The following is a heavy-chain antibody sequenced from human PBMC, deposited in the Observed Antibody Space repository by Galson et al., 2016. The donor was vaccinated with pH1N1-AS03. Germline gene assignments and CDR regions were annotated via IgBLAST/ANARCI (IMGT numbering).Heavy chain of an antibody. CDR3: ARAGYRYAMDV. Sequence: SLRLSCPASGFTFSRNWMTCVGQAPGKGLEWVANIRYDGSETYYVESVKGRFPNSRDNAKNSLFLQMNSLRAEDTAVYYCARAGYRYAMDVWGQGTTVTVSS. J-gene: IGHJ6*02. CDR1: GFTFSRNW. D-gene: IGHD3-16*02. CDR2: IRYDGSET. V-gene: IGHV3-7*03.